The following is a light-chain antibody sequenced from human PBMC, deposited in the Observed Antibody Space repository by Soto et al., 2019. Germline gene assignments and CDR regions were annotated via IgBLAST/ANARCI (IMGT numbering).Light chain of an antibody. J-gene: IGKJ5*01. CDR1: QSVLFSSNNKNY. CDR3: QQYSSTPIT. Sequence: DIVLTQYPDSLAVSLGERATINCKSSQSVLFSSNNKNYLAWYQQKPGQSPKLLIYWASTRESGVPDRFSGSGSEADFTLTISSLQAEDVAVYYCQQYSSTPITFGQGTRLEIK. CDR2: WAS. V-gene: IGKV4-1*01.